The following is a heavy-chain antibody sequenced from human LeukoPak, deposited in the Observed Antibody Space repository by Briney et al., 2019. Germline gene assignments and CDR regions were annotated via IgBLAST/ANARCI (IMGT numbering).Heavy chain of an antibody. Sequence: SETLSLTCAVYGGSFSGYYWSWIRQPPGKGLEWIGEINHSGSTNYNPSLKSRVTISVDTSKNQFSLKLSSVTAADTAVYYCAGGRYYYGSGSYWSYYYYGMDVWDQGTTVTVSS. CDR3: AGGRYYYGSGSYWSYYYYGMDV. D-gene: IGHD3-10*01. V-gene: IGHV4-34*01. CDR2: INHSGST. CDR1: GGSFSGYY. J-gene: IGHJ6*02.